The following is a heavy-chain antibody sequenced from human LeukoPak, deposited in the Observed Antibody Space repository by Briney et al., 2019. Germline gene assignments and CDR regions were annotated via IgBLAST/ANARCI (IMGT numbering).Heavy chain of an antibody. CDR3: ATAHYGGNYFDY. CDR1: GYTLTELS. V-gene: IGHV1-24*01. CDR2: FDPEDGET. Sequence: VASVKVSCKVSGYTLTELSMHWVRQAPGKRLEWMGGFDPEDGETIYAQKFQGRVTMTEDTSTDTAYMELSSLRSEDTAVYYCATAHYGGNYFDYWGQGTLVTVSS. D-gene: IGHD4-23*01. J-gene: IGHJ4*02.